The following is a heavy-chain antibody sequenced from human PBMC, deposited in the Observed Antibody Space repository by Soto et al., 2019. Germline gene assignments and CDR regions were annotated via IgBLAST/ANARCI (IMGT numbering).Heavy chain of an antibody. CDR3: AAGYTTGPDAFDI. CDR2: IFPGDSDT. J-gene: IGHJ3*02. CDR1: GYNFGNYW. V-gene: IGHV5-51*01. Sequence: AESLKISCKGSGYNFGNYWIGCVLQMPVKGLERMGMIFPGDSDTKNSPSLQGQITMSVDKSDSSAYLQWRSLKASDTAMYYCAAGYTTGPDAFDIWGQGTMVTVSS. D-gene: IGHD6-13*01.